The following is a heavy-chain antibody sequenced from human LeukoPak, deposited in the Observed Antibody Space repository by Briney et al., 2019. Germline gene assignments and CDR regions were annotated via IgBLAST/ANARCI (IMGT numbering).Heavy chain of an antibody. D-gene: IGHD6-19*01. CDR3: ARPHKAVAGSYYFDY. Sequence: SQTLSLTCAVSGGSISSGGYSWSWIRQPPGKGLEWIGYIYHSGSTYYNPSLKSRVTISVDTSKNQFSLKLSSVTAADTAVYYCARPHKAVAGSYYFDYWGQGTLATVSS. CDR2: IYHSGST. J-gene: IGHJ4*02. V-gene: IGHV4-30-2*03. CDR1: GGSISSGGYS.